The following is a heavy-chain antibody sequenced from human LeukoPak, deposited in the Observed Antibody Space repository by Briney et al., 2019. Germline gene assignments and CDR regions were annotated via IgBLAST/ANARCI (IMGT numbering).Heavy chain of an antibody. CDR3: AKDPATYGSGSYMGYYFDY. CDR1: GLTFSIHW. V-gene: IGHV3-7*01. D-gene: IGHD3-10*01. CDR2: INQDGSDK. Sequence: GGSLRLSCAASGLTFSIHWMNWVRQAPGKGLECVANINQDGSDKYYVDSVKGRFTISRDNSKNTLYLQMNSLRAEDTAVYYCAKDPATYGSGSYMGYYFDYWGQGTLVTVSS. J-gene: IGHJ4*02.